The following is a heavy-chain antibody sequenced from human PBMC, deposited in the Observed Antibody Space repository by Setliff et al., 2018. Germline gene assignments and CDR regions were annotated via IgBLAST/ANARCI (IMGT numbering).Heavy chain of an antibody. D-gene: IGHD2-8*02. J-gene: IGHJ4*02. CDR3: TVYNTGSSKDHY. CDR1: GYSISSGYY. V-gene: IGHV4-38-2*02. CDR2: VYHSGST. Sequence: SETLSLTCTVSGYSISSGYYWGWIRQPPGKGLEWIGSVYHSGSTYYNPSLKSRVTISVDTSKNQFSLKLSSVTAADTALYYCTVYNTGSSKDHYWGQGTPVTVSS.